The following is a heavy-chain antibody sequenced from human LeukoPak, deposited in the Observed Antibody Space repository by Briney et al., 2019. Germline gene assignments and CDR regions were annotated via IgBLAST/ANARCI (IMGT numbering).Heavy chain of an antibody. CDR1: GFAVSSNH. CDR3: ARMGFWSGLSESVLAFYYYYMDV. CDR2: ISSSSSYI. Sequence: PGGSLRLSCAASGFAVSSNHMNWVRQAPGKGLEWVSSISSSSSYIYYADSVKGRFTISRDNAKNSLYLQMNSLRAEDTAVYYCARMGFWSGLSESVLAFYYYYMDVWGKGTTVTVSS. D-gene: IGHD3-3*01. V-gene: IGHV3-21*01. J-gene: IGHJ6*03.